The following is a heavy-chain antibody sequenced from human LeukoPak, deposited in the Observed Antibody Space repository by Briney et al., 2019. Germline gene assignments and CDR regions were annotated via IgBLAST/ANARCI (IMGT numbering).Heavy chain of an antibody. J-gene: IGHJ4*02. Sequence: GGSLRLSCAASGFTFSSYWMQWVRQAPGKGLVWVSRINSDGSSTSYADSVKGRFTISRDNAKNTLYLQMNSLRAEDTAVYYCARAGFTGELSYWGQGTLVTVSS. D-gene: IGHD3-16*02. V-gene: IGHV3-74*01. CDR2: INSDGSST. CDR3: ARAGFTGELSY. CDR1: GFTFSSYW.